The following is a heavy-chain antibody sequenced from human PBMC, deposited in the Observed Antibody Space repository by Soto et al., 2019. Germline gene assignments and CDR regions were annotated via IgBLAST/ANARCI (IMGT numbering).Heavy chain of an antibody. D-gene: IGHD3-16*02. CDR3: AKAGDDYVWGSYRQVGFDY. CDR2: ISWNSGSI. V-gene: IGHV3-9*01. Sequence: EVQLVESGGGLVQPGRSLRLSCAASGFTFDDYAMHWVRQAPGKGLEWVSGISWNSGSIGYADSVKGRFTISRDNAKTSLYLQMNSLRAEDTALYYCAKAGDDYVWGSYRQVGFDYWGQGTLVTVSS. CDR1: GFTFDDYA. J-gene: IGHJ4*02.